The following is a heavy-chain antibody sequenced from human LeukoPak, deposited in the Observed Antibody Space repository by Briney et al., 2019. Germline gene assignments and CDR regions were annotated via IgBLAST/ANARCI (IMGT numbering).Heavy chain of an antibody. CDR3: ATVGSSWFYDY. Sequence: PGGSLKLSCAASGFTLSTYRMNWFRKPPGKGREWVSYFSSSSGTMYYADSVRGRFTISRDIAKNSLYLQMNSLRAEDTAVYYCATVGSSWFYDYWGQGTLVTVSS. CDR1: GFTLSTYR. CDR2: FSSSSGTM. V-gene: IGHV3-48*01. J-gene: IGHJ4*02. D-gene: IGHD6-13*01.